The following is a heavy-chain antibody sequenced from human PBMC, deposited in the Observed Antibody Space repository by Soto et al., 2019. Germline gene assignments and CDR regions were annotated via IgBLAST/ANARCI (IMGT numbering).Heavy chain of an antibody. CDR2: IGTAGDT. D-gene: IGHD6-13*01. CDR1: GFTFSSYD. Sequence: HPGGSLRLSCAASGFTFSSYDMHWVRQATGKGLEWVSAIGTAGDTYYPGSVKGRFTISRENAKNSLYLQMNSLRAEDTAVYYCARALLSSTGWYIYRQQLGYYYYYGMDVWGQGTTVTVSS. J-gene: IGHJ6*02. CDR3: ARALLSSTGWYIYRQQLGYYYYYGMDV. V-gene: IGHV3-13*01.